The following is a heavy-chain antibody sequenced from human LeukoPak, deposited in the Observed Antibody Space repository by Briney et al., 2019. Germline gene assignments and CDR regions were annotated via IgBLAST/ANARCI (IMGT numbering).Heavy chain of an antibody. CDR1: GGTFSSYT. V-gene: IGHV1-69*02. CDR2: IIPILGIA. CDR3: ARSHTRKGFCGGGRCYPAVWWFDP. D-gene: IGHD2-15*01. J-gene: IGHJ5*02. Sequence: ASVKVSCKASGGTFSSYTISWVRQAPGQGLEWMGRIIPILGIANYAQKFQGRVTMTTDTSISTAYMELSSLRSEDTAVYYCARSHTRKGFCGGGRCYPAVWWFDPWGQGTLVTVSS.